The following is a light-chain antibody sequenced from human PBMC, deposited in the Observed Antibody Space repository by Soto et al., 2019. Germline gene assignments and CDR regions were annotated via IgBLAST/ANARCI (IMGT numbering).Light chain of an antibody. J-gene: IGLJ1*01. V-gene: IGLV2-14*01. Sequence: QSVLTQPASVSGYPGQSITISCTGRSSDVGAYNYVSWFQQHPGKAPKFMIYEVSNRPSGVSNRFSGSKSGNTASLTISGLQAEDEADYYCTSYTSISTYVFGTGTKVTVL. CDR3: TSYTSISTYV. CDR2: EVS. CDR1: SSDVGAYNY.